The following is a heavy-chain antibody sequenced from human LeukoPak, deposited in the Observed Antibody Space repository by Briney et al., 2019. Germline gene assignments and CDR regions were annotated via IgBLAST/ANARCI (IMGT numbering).Heavy chain of an antibody. Sequence: PSETLSLTCTVSGGSISSYYWSWIRQPPGKGLEWIGYTYYSGSTNYNPSLKSRVTISVDTSKNQFSLKLSSVTAADTAVYYCARFPDSRGFDYFDYWGQGTLVTVSS. J-gene: IGHJ4*02. CDR3: ARFPDSRGFDYFDY. CDR1: GGSISSYY. CDR2: TYYSGST. D-gene: IGHD3-22*01. V-gene: IGHV4-59*01.